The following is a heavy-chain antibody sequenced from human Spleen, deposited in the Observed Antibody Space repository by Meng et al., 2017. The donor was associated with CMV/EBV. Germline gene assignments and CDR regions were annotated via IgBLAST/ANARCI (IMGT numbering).Heavy chain of an antibody. CDR1: GFTFSSYA. Sequence: GESLKISCAASGFTFSSYAMSWVRQAPGKGLEWVSVIYSGGSSTYYADSVKGRFTISRDNSKNTLYLQMNSLRAEDTAVYYCAKGDSSGYTPLDQNYFDYWGQGTLVTVS. CDR3: AKGDSSGYTPLDQNYFDY. CDR2: IYSGGSST. V-gene: IGHV3-23*03. J-gene: IGHJ4*02. D-gene: IGHD3-22*01.